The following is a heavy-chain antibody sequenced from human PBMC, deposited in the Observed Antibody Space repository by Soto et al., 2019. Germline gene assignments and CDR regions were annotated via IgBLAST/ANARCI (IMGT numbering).Heavy chain of an antibody. J-gene: IGHJ6*02. D-gene: IGHD6-13*01. V-gene: IGHV3-23*01. CDR1: GFTFSSYA. CDR3: ALIIPSSSWYDTRYGTDV. Sequence: GGSLRLSCAASGFTFSSYAMSWVRQAPGKGLEWVSAISGSGGSTYYADSVKGRFTISRDNSKNTLYLQMNSLRAEDTAVYYCALIIPSSSWYDTRYGTDVWGQGTTVTVSS. CDR2: ISGSGGST.